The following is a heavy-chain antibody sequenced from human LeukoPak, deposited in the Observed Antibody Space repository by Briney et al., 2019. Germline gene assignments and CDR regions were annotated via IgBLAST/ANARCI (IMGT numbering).Heavy chain of an antibody. Sequence: SETLSLTCTVSGGSISSDYWNWIRQPAGKRVEWIGRIYYSGSTSYHPSLKSRVTMSIDTSKNQFSLKLSSVTAADTAVYYCARGGDWFDPWGQGTLVTVSS. D-gene: IGHD3-16*01. CDR3: ARGGDWFDP. CDR1: GGSISSDY. CDR2: IYYSGST. J-gene: IGHJ5*02. V-gene: IGHV4-4*07.